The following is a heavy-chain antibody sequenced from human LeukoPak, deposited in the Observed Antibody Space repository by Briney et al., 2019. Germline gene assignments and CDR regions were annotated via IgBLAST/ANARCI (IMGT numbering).Heavy chain of an antibody. CDR1: GGSISDSHCY. D-gene: IGHD4-17*01. J-gene: IGHJ4*02. CDR3: ARDFGDHRIDY. V-gene: IGHV4-39*01. CDR2: IIYSGTT. Sequence: PSDTLSLTCTVSGGSISDSHCYWGWVRQSPEKGLEWIGSIIYSGTTHYDPSLRSRVTISVDTSKSQFSLRLTSVTAADTAVYYCARDFGDHRIDYWGQGTLVTVSS.